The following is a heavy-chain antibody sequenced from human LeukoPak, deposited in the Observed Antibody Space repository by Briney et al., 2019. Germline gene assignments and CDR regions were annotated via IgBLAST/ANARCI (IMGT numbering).Heavy chain of an antibody. J-gene: IGHJ6*02. CDR2: MNPNSGNI. CDR1: GYTFTSYD. V-gene: IGHV1-8*01. CDR3: ARDPLLGYCSGGSCYNYYYGMDV. Sequence: GASVKVSCKASGYTFTSYDINWVRQATGQGLEWMGWMNPNSGNIGYAQKFQGRVTMTRNTSISTAYMELSSLRSEDTAVYYCARDPLLGYCSGGSCYNYYYGMDVWGQGTTVTVSS. D-gene: IGHD2-15*01.